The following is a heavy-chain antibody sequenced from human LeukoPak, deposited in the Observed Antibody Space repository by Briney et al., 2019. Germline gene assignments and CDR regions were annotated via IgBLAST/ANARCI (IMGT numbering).Heavy chain of an antibody. J-gene: IGHJ6*03. CDR3: ARLHPLRRGHYYYMDV. V-gene: IGHV4-34*01. Sequence: PSETLSLTCAVYGGSFSGYYWSWIRQPPGKGLEWIGEINHSGSTNYNPSLKSRVTISVDTSKNQFSLKLSSVTAADTAAYYCARLHPLRRGHYYYMDVWGKGTTVTVSS. CDR2: INHSGST. CDR1: GGSFSGYY. D-gene: IGHD4-17*01.